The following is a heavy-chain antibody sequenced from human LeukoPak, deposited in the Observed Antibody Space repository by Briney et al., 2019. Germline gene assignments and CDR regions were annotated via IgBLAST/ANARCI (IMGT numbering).Heavy chain of an antibody. CDR1: GFTFSSYA. Sequence: GGSLRLSCAASGFTFSSYAMSWVRQAPGKGLEWVSAISGSGGSTYYADSVKGRFTISRDNSKDTLYLQMNSLRAEDMAVYYCAKARSRGLDYWGQGTLVTVSS. CDR2: ISGSGGST. J-gene: IGHJ4*02. CDR3: AKARSRGLDY. V-gene: IGHV3-23*01.